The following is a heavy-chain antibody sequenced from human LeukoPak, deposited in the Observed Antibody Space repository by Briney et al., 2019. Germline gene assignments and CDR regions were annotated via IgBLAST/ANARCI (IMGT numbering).Heavy chain of an antibody. Sequence: PSETLSLTCAVYGGSFSGYYWSWIRQPPGKGLEWIGEINHSGSTNYNPSLKSRVTISVDTSKNQFSLNLSSVTAADTAVYYCARVYSSSSKTHYYYYMDVWGKGTTVTVSS. J-gene: IGHJ6*03. V-gene: IGHV4-34*01. CDR1: GGSFSGYY. D-gene: IGHD6-6*01. CDR2: INHSGST. CDR3: ARVYSSSSKTHYYYYMDV.